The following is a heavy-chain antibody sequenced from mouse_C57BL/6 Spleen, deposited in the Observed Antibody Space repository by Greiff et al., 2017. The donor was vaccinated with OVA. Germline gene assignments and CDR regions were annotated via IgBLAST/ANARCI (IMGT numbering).Heavy chain of an antibody. J-gene: IGHJ1*03. CDR2: INPNNGGT. V-gene: IGHV1-26*01. Sequence: VQLQQSGPELVKPGASVKISCKASGYTFTDYYMNWVKQSHGKSLEWIGDINPNNGGTSYNQKFKGKATLTVDKSSSTAYMELRSLTSEDSAVYYCARFTTVGDWYFDVWGTGTTVTVSS. CDR3: ARFTTVGDWYFDV. D-gene: IGHD1-1*01. CDR1: GYTFTDYY.